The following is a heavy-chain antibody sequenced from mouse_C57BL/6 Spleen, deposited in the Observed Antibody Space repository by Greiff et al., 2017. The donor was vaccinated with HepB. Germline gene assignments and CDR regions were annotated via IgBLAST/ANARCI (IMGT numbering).Heavy chain of an antibody. CDR3: ARYSNYLYYAMDY. CDR2: INPSTGGT. V-gene: IGHV1-42*01. Sequence: VQLQQSGPELVKPGASVKISCKASGYSFTGYYMNWVKQSPEKSLEWIGEINPSTGGTTYNQKFKAKATLTVDKSSSTAYMQLSSLTSEDSAVYYCARYSNYLYYAMDYWGQGTSVTVSS. D-gene: IGHD2-5*01. CDR1: GYSFTGYY. J-gene: IGHJ4*01.